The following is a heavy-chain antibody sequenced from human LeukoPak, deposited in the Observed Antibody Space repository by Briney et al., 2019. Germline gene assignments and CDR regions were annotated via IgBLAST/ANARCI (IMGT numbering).Heavy chain of an antibody. J-gene: IGHJ4*02. CDR3: ARGFQGYLDY. CDR2: ISYDGSNK. Sequence: GGSLRLSCAASGFTFSSYAMHWVRQAPGKGLEWVAVISYDGSNKYYADSVKGRFTISRDNSKNTLYLQMNSLRAEDTAVYYCARGFQGYLDYWGQGTLVTVSS. V-gene: IGHV3-30-3*01. CDR1: GFTFSSYA.